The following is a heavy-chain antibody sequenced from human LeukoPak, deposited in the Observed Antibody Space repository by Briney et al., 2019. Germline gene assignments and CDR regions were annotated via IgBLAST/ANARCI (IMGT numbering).Heavy chain of an antibody. CDR3: ARASGYEFDY. J-gene: IGHJ4*02. V-gene: IGHV1-8*01. Sequence: ASVKVSCKASGYTFTSYDINWVRQATGQGLEWMGWISPNSDNTDYAQKFQGRVTMTRDTSINTAYMELSSLTSEDTAVYYCARASGYEFDYWGQGTLVTVSS. D-gene: IGHD5-12*01. CDR2: ISPNSDNT. CDR1: GYTFTSYD.